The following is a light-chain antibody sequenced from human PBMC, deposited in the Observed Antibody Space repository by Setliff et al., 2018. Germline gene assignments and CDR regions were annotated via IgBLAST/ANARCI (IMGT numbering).Light chain of an antibody. Sequence: QSALTQPASVSGPPGQSITISCTGTSSDVGGYNYVSWYQQHPGKAPKLMIYDVSKRPSGVSNRFSGSKSGNTASLTISGLQAEDEADYYCSSYTSSSTWVFGTGTKVTVL. CDR1: SSDVGGYNY. CDR3: SSYTSSSTWV. V-gene: IGLV2-14*01. CDR2: DVS. J-gene: IGLJ1*01.